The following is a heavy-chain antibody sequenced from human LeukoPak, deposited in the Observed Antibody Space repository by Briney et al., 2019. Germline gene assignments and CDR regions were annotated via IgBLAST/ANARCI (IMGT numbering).Heavy chain of an antibody. Sequence: SETLSLTCTVSGGSFSSGSYYWSWIRQPPGKGLEWIGYIYYSGSTNYNPSLKSRVTISVDTSKNQFSLKLSSVTAADTAVYYCARVNYDSSGYNFDYWGQGTLVTVSS. J-gene: IGHJ4*02. CDR3: ARVNYDSSGYNFDY. V-gene: IGHV4-61*01. D-gene: IGHD3-22*01. CDR1: GGSFSSGSYY. CDR2: IYYSGST.